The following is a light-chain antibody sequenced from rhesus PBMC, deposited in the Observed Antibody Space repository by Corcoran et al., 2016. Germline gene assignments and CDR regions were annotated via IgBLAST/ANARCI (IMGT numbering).Light chain of an antibody. CDR2: AAS. CDR3: QHYYANPPLT. CDR1: QNIYSN. V-gene: IGKV1S12*01. J-gene: IGKJ4*01. Sequence: DIQMTQSPSALSASVGDRVTISCRASQNIYSNLAWYQQKPGKAPKLLIYAASSLQTGIPSRVSGIGSGTDFTLTISSLQPEDSSAYYCQHYYANPPLTFGEGAKVEIQ.